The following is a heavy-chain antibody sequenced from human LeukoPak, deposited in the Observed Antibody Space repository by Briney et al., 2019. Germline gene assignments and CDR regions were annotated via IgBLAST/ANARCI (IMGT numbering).Heavy chain of an antibody. D-gene: IGHD3-10*01. CDR1: GFTFSSYG. CDR3: AKTLTPLRGGDY. V-gene: IGHV3-30*18. J-gene: IGHJ4*02. Sequence: GRSLRLSCAASGFTFSSYGMQWVRQAPGKGLEWVAVISYDVSNKYYADSVKGRFTISRDNSKNTLYLQMNSLRAEDTAVYYCAKTLTPLRGGDYWGQGTLVTVSS. CDR2: ISYDVSNK.